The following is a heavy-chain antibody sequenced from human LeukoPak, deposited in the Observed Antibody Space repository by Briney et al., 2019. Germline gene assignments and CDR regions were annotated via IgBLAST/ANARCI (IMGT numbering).Heavy chain of an antibody. CDR2: IIPILGIA. CDR3: AREVKDGYNFDYYYYGMDV. J-gene: IGHJ6*02. CDR1: GGTFSSYA. V-gene: IGHV1-69*04. D-gene: IGHD5-24*01. Sequence: GASVKVSCKASGGTFSSYAISWVRQAPGQGLEWMGRIIPILGIANYAQKFQGRVTITADKSTSRAYMELSSLRSEATAVYYCAREVKDGYNFDYYYYGMDVWGQGTTVTVSS.